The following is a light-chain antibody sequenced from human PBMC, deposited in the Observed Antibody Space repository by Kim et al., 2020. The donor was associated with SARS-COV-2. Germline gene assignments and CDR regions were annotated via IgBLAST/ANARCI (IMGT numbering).Light chain of an antibody. CDR1: KLGDKH. CDR2: QDN. V-gene: IGLV3-1*01. J-gene: IGLJ2*01. Sequence: VSPGQTASITCSGDKLGDKHVSWYQQKPGQSPMVVIYQDNKRPSGIPQRFSGSNSGNTATMTISGTQTLDEADYYCQAWDTTTVTFGGGTQLTVL. CDR3: QAWDTTTVT.